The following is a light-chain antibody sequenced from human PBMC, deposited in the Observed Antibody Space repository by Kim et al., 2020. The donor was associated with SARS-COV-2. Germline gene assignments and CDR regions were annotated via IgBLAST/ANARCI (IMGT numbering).Light chain of an antibody. V-gene: IGLV4-69*01. Sequence: QLVLTQSPSASASLGTSVKLTCTLSSEYKTYAIAWHQQLPEKGPRYLMNVDSDGSHTRGDGIPDRFSGSSSGAERYLTISSLQPEDEADYYCLTWGPGIRVFGGGTHLTVL. CDR1: SEYKTYA. CDR3: LTWGPGIRV. J-gene: IGLJ2*01. CDR2: VDSDGSH.